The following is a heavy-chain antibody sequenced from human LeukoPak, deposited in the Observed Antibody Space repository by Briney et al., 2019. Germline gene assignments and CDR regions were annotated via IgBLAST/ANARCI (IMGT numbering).Heavy chain of an antibody. J-gene: IGHJ6*02. CDR1: GFTFDDYA. D-gene: IGHD3-10*01. CDR3: AKEWYYHGSGSYLRYEYYYGMDV. CDR2: ISGDGGRT. V-gene: IGHV3-43*02. Sequence: PGGSLRLSCAGSGFTFDDYAMLWVRQAPGQGLEWVSLISGDGGRTYYAVSVKGRFTISRDNSKNSLYLQMSSLRTEDTALYYCAKEWYYHGSGSYLRYEYYYGMDVWGQGTTVTVSS.